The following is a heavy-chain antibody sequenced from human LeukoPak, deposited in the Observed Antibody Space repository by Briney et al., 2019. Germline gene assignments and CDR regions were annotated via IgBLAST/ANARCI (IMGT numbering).Heavy chain of an antibody. CDR3: ARAGLTIFDY. Sequence: SETLSLTCAVSGVSISSGGYSWSWIRQPPGKGLEWIGYIYHSGSTYYNPSLKSRVTISVDRSKNQFSLKPSSVTAADTAVYYCARAGLTIFDYWGQGTLVTVSS. D-gene: IGHD1/OR15-1a*01. CDR1: GVSISSGGYS. J-gene: IGHJ4*02. V-gene: IGHV4-30-2*01. CDR2: IYHSGST.